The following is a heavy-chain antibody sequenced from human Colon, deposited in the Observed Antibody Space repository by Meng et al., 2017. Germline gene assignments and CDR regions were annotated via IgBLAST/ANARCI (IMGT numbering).Heavy chain of an antibody. V-gene: IGHV4-4*02. D-gene: IGHD3-10*01. CDR2: IPHRGSA. Sequence: QVQLRESGPGLVKPSETLSLTCAVTGDSITSNNWWSWVRQPPGKGLEWVGEIPHRGSAAYNPSLRSRVTMSIDIPNNHFYLKLTSVTAADTAVYYCLRASGGSVWGQGTLVTVSS. CDR1: GDSITSNNW. J-gene: IGHJ4*02. CDR3: LRASGGSV.